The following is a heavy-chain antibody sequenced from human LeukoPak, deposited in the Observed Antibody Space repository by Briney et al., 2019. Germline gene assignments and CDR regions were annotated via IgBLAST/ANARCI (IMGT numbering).Heavy chain of an antibody. Sequence: PGGSLRLSCAASGFTFSSYAMSWVRQAPGKGLEWVSAISGSGGSTYYADSVKGRFTISRDNSKNTLYLQMNSLRAEDTTVYYCAKDRRIRVFAMIVVVTDAFDIWGQGTMVTVSS. D-gene: IGHD3-22*01. J-gene: IGHJ3*02. CDR1: GFTFSSYA. CDR3: AKDRRIRVFAMIVVVTDAFDI. V-gene: IGHV3-23*01. CDR2: ISGSGGST.